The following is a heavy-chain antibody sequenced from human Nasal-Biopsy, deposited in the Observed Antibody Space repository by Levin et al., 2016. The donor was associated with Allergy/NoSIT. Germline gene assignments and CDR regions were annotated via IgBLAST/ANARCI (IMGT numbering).Heavy chain of an antibody. D-gene: IGHD3-3*01. CDR2: VRDSGTT. V-gene: IGHV4-59*01. Sequence: SETLSLTCTVSADFISGYSWSWIRQPPGKGLEWIGYVRDSGTTSYNPSLESRVTISQDISNNQFSLKLKSVTAADTAVYFCARGYDFWSGFASFDPWARDPWSSSPQ. CDR1: ADFISGYS. CDR3: ARGYDFWSGFASFDP. J-gene: IGHJ5*02.